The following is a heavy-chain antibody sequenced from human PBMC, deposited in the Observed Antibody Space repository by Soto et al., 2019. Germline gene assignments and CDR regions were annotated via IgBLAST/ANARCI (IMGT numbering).Heavy chain of an antibody. D-gene: IGHD3-22*01. CDR2: IWYDGRNT. CDR1: GFTFSSYG. Sequence: QVQLVESGGGVVQPGRSLRLSCAAYGFTFSSYGMHWVRQAPGKGLEWVEVIWYDGRNTDYADSVKGRFTISRDNSKNTLYLQMNSLRAEDTAVYYCARTAYYYDSSGYYFDCWGQGTLVTVSS. J-gene: IGHJ4*02. CDR3: ARTAYYYDSSGYYFDC. V-gene: IGHV3-33*01.